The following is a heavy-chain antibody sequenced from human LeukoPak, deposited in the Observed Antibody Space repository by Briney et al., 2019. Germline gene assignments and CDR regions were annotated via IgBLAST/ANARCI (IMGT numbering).Heavy chain of an antibody. V-gene: IGHV3-33*01. Sequence: PGRSLRLSCAASGFTFSSYGMHWVRQAPGKGLEWVAVIWYDGSNKNYADSVKGRFTISRDNSKNTLYLQMNSLRAEDTALYYCGRGGYDMHDWGQGTTVSVSS. CDR2: IWYDGSNK. D-gene: IGHD2-2*01. J-gene: IGHJ6*02. CDR1: GFTFSSYG. CDR3: GRGGYDMHD.